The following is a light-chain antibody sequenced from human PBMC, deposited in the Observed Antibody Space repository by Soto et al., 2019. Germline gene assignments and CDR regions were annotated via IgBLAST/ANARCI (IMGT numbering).Light chain of an antibody. CDR3: AALDDSLNGLV. CDR1: SSNIGNNA. V-gene: IGLV1-36*01. Sequence: QSVLTQPPSVSEAPRQRVTISCSGSSSNIGNNAVNWYQQLPGKAPKLLIYYDDLLHSGVSVRFSGFKSGTSASLAISALQCEDEADYYCAALDDSLNGLVFGGSTKLTVL. CDR2: YDD. J-gene: IGLJ2*01.